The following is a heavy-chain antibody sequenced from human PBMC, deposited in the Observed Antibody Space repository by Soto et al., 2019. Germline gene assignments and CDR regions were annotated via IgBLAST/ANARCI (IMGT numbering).Heavy chain of an antibody. Sequence: QVQLVESGGGLVQPGRSLRLSCAGSGFTFSNYALHWVRQAPGKGLEWVAVISYDGSDKYYADSVKGRFTISRDNSNNILYPQMDSLRAEGTAVYYCAKAGAPRSCSRSSCYTAGAYWGQGTPVTVSS. CDR1: GFTFSNYA. CDR3: AKAGAPRSCSRSSCYTAGAY. D-gene: IGHD2-15*01. J-gene: IGHJ4*02. V-gene: IGHV3-30*18. CDR2: ISYDGSDK.